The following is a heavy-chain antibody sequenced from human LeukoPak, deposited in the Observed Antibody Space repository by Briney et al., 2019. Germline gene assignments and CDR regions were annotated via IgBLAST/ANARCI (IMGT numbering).Heavy chain of an antibody. J-gene: IGHJ4*02. CDR1: GFIFSNYG. D-gene: IGHD3-9*01. V-gene: IGHV3-23*01. CDR2: ISGSGDST. CDR3: AKGTVLRYFDWLLFDY. Sequence: GGSLRLSCAASGFIFSNYGMTWVRQAPGKGLEWVSAISGSGDSTYYADSVKGRFTISRDNSKNTLYLQMNSLRAEDTAVYYCAKGTVLRYFDWLLFDYWGQGTLVTVSS.